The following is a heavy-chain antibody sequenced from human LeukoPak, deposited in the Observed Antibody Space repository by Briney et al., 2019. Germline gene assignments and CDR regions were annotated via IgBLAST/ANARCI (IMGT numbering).Heavy chain of an antibody. CDR1: GFNPRHYW. Sequence: GGSLRLSCETSGFNPRHYWMSWVRQAPGKGLEWVANVKADGRETYYVDSVKGRFTISRDNSKNSVLLQMNTLRAEDTALYYCAKDILPYSSPRWGHFDLWGRGTLVTVSS. D-gene: IGHD6-13*01. J-gene: IGHJ2*01. CDR2: VKADGRET. V-gene: IGHV3-7*03. CDR3: AKDILPYSSPRWGHFDL.